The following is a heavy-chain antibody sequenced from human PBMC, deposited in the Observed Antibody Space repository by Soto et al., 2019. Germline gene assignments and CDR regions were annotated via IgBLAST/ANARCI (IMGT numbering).Heavy chain of an antibody. V-gene: IGHV3-23*01. Sequence: GGSLRLSCAASGFTFSSYAMSWVRQAPGKGLEWVSAISGSGGSTYYADSVKGRFTIPRDNSKNTLYLQMNSLRAEDTAVYYCAKDRDIVVVVAVAFDIWGQGTMVTVSS. J-gene: IGHJ3*02. CDR2: ISGSGGST. CDR1: GFTFSSYA. D-gene: IGHD2-15*01. CDR3: AKDRDIVVVVAVAFDI.